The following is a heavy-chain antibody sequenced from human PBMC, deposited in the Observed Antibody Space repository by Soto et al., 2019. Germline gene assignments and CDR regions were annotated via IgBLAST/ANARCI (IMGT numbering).Heavy chain of an antibody. D-gene: IGHD2-15*01. CDR1: GGSISSYY. Sequence: QVQLQESGPGLVKPSETLSLTCTVSGGSISSYYWSWIRQPPGKGLEWIGYIYYSGSTNYNPSLKXXAXNSXDTSKNQSSLNLSSVTAADTAVYYCASLLGGRPDYWGQGTLVTVSS. V-gene: IGHV4-59*01. J-gene: IGHJ4*02. CDR2: IYYSGST. CDR3: ASLLGGRPDY.